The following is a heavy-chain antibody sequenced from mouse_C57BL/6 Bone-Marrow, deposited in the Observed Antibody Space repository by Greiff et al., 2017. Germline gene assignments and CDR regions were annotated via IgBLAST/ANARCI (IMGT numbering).Heavy chain of an antibody. D-gene: IGHD1-1*01. J-gene: IGHJ4*01. CDR2: IRSKSSNYAT. Sequence: VPLIYSGGGLVQPKGSLKLSCAASGFTFNTYAMHWVRQAPGKGLEWVARIRSKSSNYATYYADSVKDRFTSSRDDSQSMLYLQMNNLKTEDTAMYYCVRAPLRFYAMDYWGQGTSVTVSS. CDR1: GFTFNTYA. V-gene: IGHV10-3*01. CDR3: VRAPLRFYAMDY.